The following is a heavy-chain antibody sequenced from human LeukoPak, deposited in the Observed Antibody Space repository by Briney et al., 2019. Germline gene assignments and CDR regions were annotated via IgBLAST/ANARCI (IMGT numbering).Heavy chain of an antibody. D-gene: IGHD5-24*01. CDR3: IRDLRQSDF. J-gene: IGHJ3*01. CDR1: GFTFSDYW. Sequence: PGGSLRLSCAAAGFTFSDYWMHWARQAPGTGLEWVSRIDLNGGTTNYADSVKGRFTISRDNAKNTVFLQMNSLRAEDTAVYYCIRDLRQSDFWGQGTVVTVSS. CDR2: IDLNGGTT. V-gene: IGHV3-74*01.